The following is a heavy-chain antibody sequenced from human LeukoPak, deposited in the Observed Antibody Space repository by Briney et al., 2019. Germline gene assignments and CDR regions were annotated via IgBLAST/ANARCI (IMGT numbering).Heavy chain of an antibody. CDR1: GGSISSGSYY. D-gene: IGHD2-2*01. CDR2: IYTSGST. V-gene: IGHV4-61*02. J-gene: IGHJ6*02. CDR3: ARASPDCSSTSCYWPDYYYGMDV. Sequence: SETLSLTCTVSGGSISSGSYYWSWIRQPAGKGLEWIGRIYTSGSTNYNPSLKSRVTISVDTSKNQFSLKLSSVTAADTAVYYCARASPDCSSTSCYWPDYYYGMDVWGQGITVTVSS.